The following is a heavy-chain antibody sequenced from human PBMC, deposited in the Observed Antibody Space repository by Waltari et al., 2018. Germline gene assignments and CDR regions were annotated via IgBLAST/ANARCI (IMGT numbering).Heavy chain of an antibody. CDR2: IYHSGST. Sequence: QVQLQESGPGLVKPSQTLSLTCTVSGGSISSGGYYWSWIRKHPGKGLEWIGYIYHSGSTYYNPSLKSRVTISVDTSKNQFSLKLSSVTAADTAVYYCARSDYYDSSGYYWYFDLWGRGTLVTVSS. V-gene: IGHV4-31*03. J-gene: IGHJ2*01. CDR3: ARSDYYDSSGYYWYFDL. CDR1: GGSISSGGYY. D-gene: IGHD3-22*01.